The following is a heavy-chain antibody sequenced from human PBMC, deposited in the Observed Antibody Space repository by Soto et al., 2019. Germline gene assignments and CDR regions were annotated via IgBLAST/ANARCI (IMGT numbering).Heavy chain of an antibody. CDR3: TKNIAGRWLQPDC. Sequence: GESLKISCAASGFTFSSYAMTWVRQAPGKGLEWVSSLSGPGTSTYYADSVKGRFTISRDNSMNTLFLQMNSLRAEDTAVYHCTKNIAGRWLQPDCWGQGTLVTVSS. CDR1: GFTFSSYA. J-gene: IGHJ4*02. V-gene: IGHV3-23*01. CDR2: LSGPGTST. D-gene: IGHD3-10*01.